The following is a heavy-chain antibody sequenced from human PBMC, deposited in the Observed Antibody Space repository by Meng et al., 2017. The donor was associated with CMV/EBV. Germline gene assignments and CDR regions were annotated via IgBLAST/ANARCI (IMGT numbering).Heavy chain of an antibody. V-gene: IGHV1-2*02. D-gene: IGHD3-9*01. CDR1: GYTFTGYY. CDR2: INPNSGGT. Sequence: ASVKVSCKASGYTFTGYYMHWVRQAPGQGLEWMGWINPNSGGTNYAQKFQGRVTMTRDTSISTAYMELSRLRSDDTAVYYCARDILTCYYRDYYYGMDVWGQGTTVTVSS. J-gene: IGHJ6*02. CDR3: ARDILTCYYRDYYYGMDV.